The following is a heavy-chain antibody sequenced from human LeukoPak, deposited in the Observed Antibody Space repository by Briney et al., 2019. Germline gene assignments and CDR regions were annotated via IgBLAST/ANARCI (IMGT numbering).Heavy chain of an antibody. CDR2: IYSGGST. J-gene: IGHJ4*02. V-gene: IGHV3-53*01. CDR1: GFTVSSNY. D-gene: IGHD3-22*01. Sequence: GGSLRLSCAASGFTVSSNYMSWVRQAPGKGLEWVSVIYSGGSTYYADSVKGRFTISGDNSKNTLYLQMNSLRAEDTAVYYCARGYYDSSGPDGDYFDYWGQGTLVTVSS. CDR3: ARGYYDSSGPDGDYFDY.